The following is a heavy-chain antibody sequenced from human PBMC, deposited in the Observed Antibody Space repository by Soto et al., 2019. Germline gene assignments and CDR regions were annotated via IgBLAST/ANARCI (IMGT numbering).Heavy chain of an antibody. CDR3: ARDRADPIGDYHHLFDS. V-gene: IGHV3-74*01. CDR2: IESDGSST. CDR1: GFTFSSHW. J-gene: IGHJ4*02. D-gene: IGHD2-21*01. Sequence: EVQLVESGGDLAQPGGSLRLSCAASGFTFSSHWMHWVRQAPGKGLVWVSRIESDGSSTNYADSVKGRFTVSRDNAKNTLYLQMNSLRAEGTAVYYCARDRADPIGDYHHLFDSWGQGTLVTVSS.